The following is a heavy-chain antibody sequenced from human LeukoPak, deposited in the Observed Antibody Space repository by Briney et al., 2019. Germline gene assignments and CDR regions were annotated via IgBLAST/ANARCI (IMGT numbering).Heavy chain of an antibody. CDR2: ITAIFRTA. J-gene: IGHJ4*02. CDR3: ATRGSYFY. V-gene: IGHV1-46*01. CDR1: GYTFTSNY. D-gene: IGHD1-26*01. Sequence: ASVKVSCKAFGYTFTSNYMHWVRQAPGQGLEWMGGITAIFRTANYAQKFQGRVTMTEDTSTDTAYMELSSLRSEDTAVYYCATRGSYFYWGQGTLVTVSS.